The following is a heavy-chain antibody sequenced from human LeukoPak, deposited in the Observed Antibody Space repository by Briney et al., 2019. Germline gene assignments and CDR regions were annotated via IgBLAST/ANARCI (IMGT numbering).Heavy chain of an antibody. D-gene: IGHD6-19*01. CDR2: MNPNSSNT. CDR3: ARVSSGGYDDAFDI. J-gene: IGHJ3*02. V-gene: IGHV1-8*01. Sequence: ASVKVSCKASGYTFTSYDINWVRQATGQGLEWMGWMNPNSSNTGYAQKFQGRVTMTRNTSISTVYMEMSSLRSEDTAVYYCARVSSGGYDDAFDIWGQGTMVTVSS. CDR1: GYTFTSYD.